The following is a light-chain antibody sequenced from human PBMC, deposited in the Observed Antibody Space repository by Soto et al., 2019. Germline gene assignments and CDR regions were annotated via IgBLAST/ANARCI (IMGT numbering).Light chain of an antibody. J-gene: IGLJ2*01. CDR2: EVT. CDR3: SSYTSNNTLVV. Sequence: QSALTQPASVSGSPGQSITISCTGTSSDVGGYNYVSWYQQHPGKAPKLMIYEVTYRPSGVSNRFSGSKSGNTASLTIFGLQTEDEADYYCSSYTSNNTLVVFGGGTQLTVL. CDR1: SSDVGGYNY. V-gene: IGLV2-14*03.